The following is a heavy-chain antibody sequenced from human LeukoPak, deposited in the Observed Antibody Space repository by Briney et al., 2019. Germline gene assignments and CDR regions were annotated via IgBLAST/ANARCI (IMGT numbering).Heavy chain of an antibody. CDR3: ARALKTLDAFDI. Sequence: SETLSLTCTVSGGSISSSSYYWGWIRQPPGKGLEWIGSIYYSGSTYYNPSLKSRVTISVDTSKNQFSLKLSSVTAADTAVYCCARALKTLDAFDIWGQGTMVTVSS. D-gene: IGHD3-16*01. CDR2: IYYSGST. CDR1: GGSISSSSYY. J-gene: IGHJ3*02. V-gene: IGHV4-39*07.